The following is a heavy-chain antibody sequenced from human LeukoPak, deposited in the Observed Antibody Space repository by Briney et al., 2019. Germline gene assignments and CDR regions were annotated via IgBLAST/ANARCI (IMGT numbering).Heavy chain of an antibody. J-gene: IGHJ4*02. CDR2: IYTSGST. D-gene: IGHD6-19*01. CDR1: GGSISSYY. Sequence: SETLSLTCTVSGGSISSYYWSWIRQPAGKGLEWVGHIYTSGSTNYNPSLKSRVTISVDKSKNQCSLKLSSVTAADTAVYYCARVMSSGWYYDYWGQGTLVTVSS. CDR3: ARVMSSGWYYDY. V-gene: IGHV4-4*07.